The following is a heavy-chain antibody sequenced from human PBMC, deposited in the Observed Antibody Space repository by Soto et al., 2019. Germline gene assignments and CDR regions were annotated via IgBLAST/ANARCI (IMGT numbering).Heavy chain of an antibody. CDR2: ISAYNGNT. D-gene: IGHD3-10*01. CDR3: ARSRRVSGRYYRSDFDE. CDR1: GYTFTSYG. V-gene: IGHV1-18*04. Sequence: ASVKVSCTASGYTFTSYGISWVRQAPGQGLEWMGWISAYNGNTNYAQKLQGRVTMTTDTSTSTAYMELRSLRSDDTAVYYCARSRRVSGRYYRSDFDEWGQGNLVTV. J-gene: IGHJ4*02.